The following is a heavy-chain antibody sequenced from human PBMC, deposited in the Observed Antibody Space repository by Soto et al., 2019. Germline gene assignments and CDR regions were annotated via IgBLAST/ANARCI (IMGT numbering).Heavy chain of an antibody. V-gene: IGHV1-3*01. D-gene: IGHD2-2*01. CDR2: INAGNGNT. CDR3: ARDSKIVVVPAQSHPENHYYYYYMDV. CDR1: GYTFTSYA. Sequence: GASVKVSCKASGYTFTSYAMHWVRQAPGQRLEWMGWINAGNGNTKYSQKFQGRVTITRDTSASTAYMELSSLRSEDTAVYHCARDSKIVVVPAQSHPENHYYYYYMDVWGKGTTVTVSS. J-gene: IGHJ6*03.